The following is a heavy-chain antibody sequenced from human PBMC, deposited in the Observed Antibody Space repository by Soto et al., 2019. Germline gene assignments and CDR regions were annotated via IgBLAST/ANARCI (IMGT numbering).Heavy chain of an antibody. CDR3: ARGSIVLMVYAIGYFDY. CDR1: GGSISSGGYY. J-gene: IGHJ4*02. D-gene: IGHD2-8*01. CDR2: IYYSGST. V-gene: IGHV4-31*03. Sequence: SETLSLTCTVSGGSISSGGYYWSWIRQHPGKGLEWIGYIYYSGSTYYNPSLKSRVTISVDTSKNQFSLKLSSVTAADTAVYYCARGSIVLMVYAIGYFDYWGQGTLVTVSS.